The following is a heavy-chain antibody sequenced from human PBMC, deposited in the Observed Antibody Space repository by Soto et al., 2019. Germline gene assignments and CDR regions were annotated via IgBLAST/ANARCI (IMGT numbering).Heavy chain of an antibody. CDR2: ISVSDAFI. CDR3: TRATVAGITGLDY. D-gene: IGHD1-20*01. J-gene: IGHJ4*02. V-gene: IGHV3-23*01. Sequence: GGSLRLSCAASGFNVGAFAVNWVRQAPGKGLEWVSGISVSDAFIYYADSVRGRFSISRDASGNILYLQMNSLRVDDTALYYCTRATVAGITGLDYWGPGTLVTVSS. CDR1: GFNVGAFA.